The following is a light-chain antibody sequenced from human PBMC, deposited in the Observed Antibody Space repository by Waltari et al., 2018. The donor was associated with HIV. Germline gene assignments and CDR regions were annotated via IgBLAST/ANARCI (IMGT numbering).Light chain of an antibody. J-gene: IGLJ1*01. CDR2: EGT. V-gene: IGLV2-23*01. CDR1: SSNVGSDDL. Sequence: SALTQPASVSGSPGQSITISCTGNSSNVGSDDLVSWYQQQPGEAPKLIIYEGTKRPSGVSNRFYGSKSGNTASLTISGFQAEDEADYYCCSCPRSGIRYVFGTGTKVTVL. CDR3: CSCPRSGIRYV.